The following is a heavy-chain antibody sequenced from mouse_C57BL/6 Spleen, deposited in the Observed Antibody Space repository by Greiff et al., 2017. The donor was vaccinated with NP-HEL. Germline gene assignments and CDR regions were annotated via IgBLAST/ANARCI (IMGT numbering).Heavy chain of an antibody. V-gene: IGHV3-1*01. Sequence: EVMLVESGPGMVKPSQSLSLTCTVTGYSITSGYDWHWIRHFPGNKLEWMGYISYSGSTNYNPSLKSRISITHDTSKNHFFLKLNSVTTEDTATYYCARAIYDGYYDYAMDYWGQGTSVTVSS. CDR2: ISYSGST. CDR3: ARAIYDGYYDYAMDY. J-gene: IGHJ4*01. D-gene: IGHD2-3*01. CDR1: GYSITSGYD.